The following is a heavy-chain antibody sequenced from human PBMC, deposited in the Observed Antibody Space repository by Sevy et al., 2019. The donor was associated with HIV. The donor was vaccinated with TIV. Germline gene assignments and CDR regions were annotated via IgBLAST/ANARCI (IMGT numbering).Heavy chain of an antibody. D-gene: IGHD3-22*01. Sequence: GGSLRLSCAVSGFSFDSYGMTWVRQAPGKGLEWVSGISGSGTRTYYADSVKGRFIISRDNSKNTLDLQMNGLRSEDMAIYYCAKGGGGHYDPDEIGYYFYYYNMDVWGKGTTVTVSS. CDR1: GFSFDSYG. V-gene: IGHV3-23*01. J-gene: IGHJ6*03. CDR3: AKGGGGHYDPDEIGYYFYYYNMDV. CDR2: ISGSGTRT.